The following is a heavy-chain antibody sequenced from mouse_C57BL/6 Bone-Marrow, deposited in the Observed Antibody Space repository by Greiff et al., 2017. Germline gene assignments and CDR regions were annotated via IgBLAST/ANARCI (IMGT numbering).Heavy chain of an antibody. CDR3: ARGAY. CDR1: GYTFTSSW. V-gene: IGHV1-59*01. J-gene: IGHJ3*01. Sequence: QVQLQQPGAELVRPGTSVKLSCKASGYTFTSSWMHWVKQRPGQGLEWIGVIDPSDSYTNYNQKFKGKATLTVDTSSSTAYMQLSSLTSEDSAVYYCARGAYWGQGTLVTVSA. CDR2: IDPSDSYT.